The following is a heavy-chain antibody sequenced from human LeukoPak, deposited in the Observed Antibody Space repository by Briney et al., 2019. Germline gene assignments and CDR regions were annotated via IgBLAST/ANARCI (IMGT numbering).Heavy chain of an antibody. V-gene: IGHV4-59*12. Sequence: SETLSFTCTVSGGSISSYYWSWIRQPPGKGLEWIGYIYYSGSTNYNPSLKSRVTISVDTSKNQFSLKLSSVTAADTAVYYCARDTYGSGNTGMDVWGQGTTVTVSS. D-gene: IGHD3-10*01. CDR3: ARDTYGSGNTGMDV. CDR1: GGSISSYY. J-gene: IGHJ6*02. CDR2: IYYSGST.